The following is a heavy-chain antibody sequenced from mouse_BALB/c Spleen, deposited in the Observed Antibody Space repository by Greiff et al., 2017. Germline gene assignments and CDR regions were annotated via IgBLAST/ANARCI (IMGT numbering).Heavy chain of an antibody. CDR1: GFSLTSYG. D-gene: IGHD2-4*01. Sequence: QVQLKESGPGLVAPSQSLSITCTVSGFSLTSYGVHWVRQPPGKGLEWLGMIWGGGSTDYNSALKSRLSISKDNSKSQVFLKMNSLQTDDTAMYYCARIIYYDYGGVDYWGQGTSVTVSS. CDR3: ARIIYYDYGGVDY. CDR2: IWGGGST. J-gene: IGHJ4*01. V-gene: IGHV2-6-4*01.